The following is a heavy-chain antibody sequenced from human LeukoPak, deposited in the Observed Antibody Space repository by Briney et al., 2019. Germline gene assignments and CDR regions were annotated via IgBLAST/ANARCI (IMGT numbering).Heavy chain of an antibody. CDR1: GGSISSYY. CDR2: IYYSGST. V-gene: IGHV4-59*12. D-gene: IGHD5-12*01. CDR3: ARNIGYSGYDSRGFDY. Sequence: SETLSLTCTVSGGSISSYYWSWIRQPPGKGLEWIGYIYYSGSTNYNPSLKSRVTISEDTSKNQFSLKLSSVTAADTAVYYCARNIGYSGYDSRGFDYWGQGTLVTVSS. J-gene: IGHJ4*02.